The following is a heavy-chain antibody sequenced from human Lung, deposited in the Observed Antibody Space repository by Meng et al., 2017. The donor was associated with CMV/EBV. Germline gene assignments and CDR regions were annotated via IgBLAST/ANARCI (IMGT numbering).Heavy chain of an antibody. CDR3: ARDHNWGPDH. D-gene: IGHD1-1*01. CDR1: GYTFTGHF. V-gene: IGHV1-2*02. Sequence: ASXXVSCKASGYTFTGHFLHWVRQAPGQGLEWMGWIMPYSGDTHYAQTFQGRVTMTSDTSLSIAYMELSSLRSDDTAVYYCARDHNWGPDHWGQGTLVTVSS. CDR2: IMPYSGDT. J-gene: IGHJ4*02.